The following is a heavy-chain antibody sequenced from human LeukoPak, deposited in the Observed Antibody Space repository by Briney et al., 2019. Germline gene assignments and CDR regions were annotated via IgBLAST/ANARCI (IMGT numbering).Heavy chain of an antibody. Sequence: GGSLRLSCAASGFTFSSYEMNWVRQAPGKGLEWVSYISSSGSTIYYADSVKGRFTISRDNAKNSLYLQMNSLRAEDTAVYYCAKDRRPYYYDSSGYDYFDYWGQGTLVTVSS. J-gene: IGHJ4*02. D-gene: IGHD3-22*01. CDR2: ISSSGSTI. CDR3: AKDRRPYYYDSSGYDYFDY. V-gene: IGHV3-48*03. CDR1: GFTFSSYE.